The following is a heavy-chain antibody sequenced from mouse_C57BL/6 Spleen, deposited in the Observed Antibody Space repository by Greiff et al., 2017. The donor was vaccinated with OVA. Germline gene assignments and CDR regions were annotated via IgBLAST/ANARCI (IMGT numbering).Heavy chain of an antibody. V-gene: IGHV1-81*01. CDR2: IYPRSGNT. CDR3: AGPLVGAMDY. D-gene: IGHD2-2*01. CDR1: GYTFTSYG. J-gene: IGHJ4*01. Sequence: VKVVESGAELARPGASVKLSCKASGYTFTSYGISWVKQRTGQGLEWIGEIYPRSGNTYYNEKFKGKATLTADKSSSTAYMELRSLTSEDSAVYFCAGPLVGAMDYWGQGTSVTVSS.